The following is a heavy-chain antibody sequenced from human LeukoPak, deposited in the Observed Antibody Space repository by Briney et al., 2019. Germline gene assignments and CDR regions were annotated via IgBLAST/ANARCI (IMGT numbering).Heavy chain of an antibody. CDR3: ARGAYSSGWAYFDH. D-gene: IGHD6-19*01. J-gene: IGHJ4*02. CDR2: ISFSVNTK. CDR1: GFTFSNYW. V-gene: IGHV3-48*04. Sequence: GGSLRLSCAASGFTFSNYWMHWVRQVPGKGLEWVSYISFSVNTKYYGDSVKGRFTISRDNAKNSLYLHMDSLRAEDTAVYYCARGAYSSGWAYFDHWGQGTLVTVSS.